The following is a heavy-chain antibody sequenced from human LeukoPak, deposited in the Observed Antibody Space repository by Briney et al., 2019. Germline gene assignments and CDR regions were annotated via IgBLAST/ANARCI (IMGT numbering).Heavy chain of an antibody. CDR1: GGSISNHY. J-gene: IGHJ6*03. CDR2: IYYSGST. CDR3: ARYIRSSHYYMDV. V-gene: IGHV4-59*11. D-gene: IGHD3-3*01. Sequence: PSETLSLTCTVSGGSISNHYWSLMRQSPGKGLEWIGYIYYSGSTNYNPSLKSRVTISADTSKDQISLNLHSVTAADTAVYYCARYIRSSHYYMDVWGKGTTVIVSS.